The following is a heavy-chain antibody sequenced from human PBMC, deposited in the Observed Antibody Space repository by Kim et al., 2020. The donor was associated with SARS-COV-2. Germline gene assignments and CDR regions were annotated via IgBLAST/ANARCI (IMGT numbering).Heavy chain of an antibody. Sequence: GGSLRLSCAASGFTFSSYGMHWVRQAPGKGLEWVAVISYDGSNKYYADSVKGRFTISRDNSKNTLYLQMNSLRAEDTAVYYCAKHDYGDNFDYWGQGTLVTVSS. J-gene: IGHJ4*02. CDR2: ISYDGSNK. CDR1: GFTFSSYG. D-gene: IGHD4-17*01. CDR3: AKHDYGDNFDY. V-gene: IGHV3-30*18.